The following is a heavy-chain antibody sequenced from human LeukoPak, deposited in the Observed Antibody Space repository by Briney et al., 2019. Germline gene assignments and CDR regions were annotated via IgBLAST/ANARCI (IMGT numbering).Heavy chain of an antibody. D-gene: IGHD1-1*01. CDR2: INPDSGGT. V-gene: IGHV1-2*02. CDR1: GYTFTDYH. Sequence: GASVKVSCKASGYTFTDYHMHWVRQAPGQGLEGMGWINPDSGGTNYAQNFQGRVTMTRDTSISTAYMELYSLRSDDTAVYYCARELGGGTTREDWFDPWGQGTLVTVSS. CDR3: ARELGGGTTREDWFDP. J-gene: IGHJ5*02.